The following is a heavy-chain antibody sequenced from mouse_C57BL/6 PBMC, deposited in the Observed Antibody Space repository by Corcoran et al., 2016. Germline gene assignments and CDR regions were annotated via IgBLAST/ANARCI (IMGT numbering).Heavy chain of an antibody. CDR3: AIPSLLLRYLYWYFDV. Sequence: QVQLQQSGAELVKPGASVKISCKASGYAFSSYWMNWVKQRPGKGLEWIGQIYPGDGDTNYNGKFKGKATLTADKSSSTAYMQLSSLTSEDSAVYFCAIPSLLLRYLYWYFDVWGTGTTVTVSS. V-gene: IGHV1-80*01. J-gene: IGHJ1*03. D-gene: IGHD1-1*01. CDR1: GYAFSSYW. CDR2: IYPGDGDT.